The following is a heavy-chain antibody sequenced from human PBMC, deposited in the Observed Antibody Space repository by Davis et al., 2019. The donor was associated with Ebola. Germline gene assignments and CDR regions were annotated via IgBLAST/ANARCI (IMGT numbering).Heavy chain of an antibody. Sequence: GESLKISCKGSGYSFTSYWIGWVRQMPGKGLEWMGIIYPGDSDTRYSPSFQGQVTISADKSISTAYLQWSSLKASDTAMYYCARSIAARRYYDILTGYGYWGQGTLVTVSS. CDR2: IYPGDSDT. CDR3: ARSIAARRYYDILTGYGY. J-gene: IGHJ4*02. V-gene: IGHV5-51*01. D-gene: IGHD3-9*01. CDR1: GYSFTSYW.